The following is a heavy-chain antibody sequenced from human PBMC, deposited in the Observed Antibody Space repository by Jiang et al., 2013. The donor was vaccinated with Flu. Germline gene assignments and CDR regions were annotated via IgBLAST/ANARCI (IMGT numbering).Heavy chain of an antibody. J-gene: IGHJ4*02. V-gene: IGHV3-20*01. Sequence: ASGFTFDDYGMTWVRQAPGKGLEWVAGITYNGGSSGYAASVKGRFTISRDDAKNSLYLQMHSLRAEDTALYHCARGGSDYEGVSYWGQGTLVTVSS. CDR3: ARGGSDYEGVSY. D-gene: IGHD4-17*01. CDR2: ITYNGGSS. CDR1: GFTFDDYG.